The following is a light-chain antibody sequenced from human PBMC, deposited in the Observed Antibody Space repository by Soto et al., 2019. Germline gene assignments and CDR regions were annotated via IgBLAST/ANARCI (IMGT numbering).Light chain of an antibody. CDR1: QSVDKD. CDR3: HQYNKWPRT. V-gene: IGKV3-15*01. CDR2: DAS. Sequence: EIVMTQSPATLSVSPGEGATLSCRPSQSVDKDLAWYRQKPGQAPSLLVYDASTRATSVPARFSGSGSGTEFTLTITSLQSEDFAVYFCHQYNKWPRTFGRGTKVEI. J-gene: IGKJ1*01.